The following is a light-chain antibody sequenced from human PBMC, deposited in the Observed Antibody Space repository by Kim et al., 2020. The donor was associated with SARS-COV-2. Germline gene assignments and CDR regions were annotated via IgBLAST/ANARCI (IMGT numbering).Light chain of an antibody. CDR2: YDS. Sequence: PEETAWITCGGDSIASKSVPWYQQKPGQAPVPVIFYDSDRPSGIPERFSGSNSGNTATLTISGVEAGDEADYYCQVWDSGSDHYVFGTGTKVTVL. V-gene: IGLV3-21*04. CDR1: SIASKS. J-gene: IGLJ1*01. CDR3: QVWDSGSDHYV.